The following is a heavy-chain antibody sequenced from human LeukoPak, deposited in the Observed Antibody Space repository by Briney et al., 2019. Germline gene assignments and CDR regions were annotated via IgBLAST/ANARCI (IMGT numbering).Heavy chain of an antibody. CDR3: ARPYSSSSGEFDY. CDR2: INASGGGT. J-gene: IGHJ4*02. CDR1: GFTFNFYA. V-gene: IGHV3-23*01. D-gene: IGHD6-6*01. Sequence: PGGSLRLSCAASGFTFNFYAMSWVRQAPGKGLEWVSTINASGGGTNYANSVKGRITISRDNSKNTLYLQMNSLRAEDTAVYYSARPYSSSSGEFDYWGQGTLVAVSS.